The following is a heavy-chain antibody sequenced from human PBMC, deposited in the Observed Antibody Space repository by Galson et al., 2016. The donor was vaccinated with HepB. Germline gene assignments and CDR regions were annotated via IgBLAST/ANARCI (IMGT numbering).Heavy chain of an antibody. V-gene: IGHV4-34*01. D-gene: IGHD6-13*01. J-gene: IGHJ4*02. CDR3: ARGTSSNWHSIPSDFEY. CDR1: GGSFSGHY. CDR2: INRSGST. Sequence: SETLSLTCAIYGGSFSGHYWNWIRQPPGKGLEWIGEINRSGSTNYNPSLKSRVTISVDTSTNQFSLNLSSVTAADTAVYYCARGTSSNWHSIPSDFEYWGQGTLVTVSS.